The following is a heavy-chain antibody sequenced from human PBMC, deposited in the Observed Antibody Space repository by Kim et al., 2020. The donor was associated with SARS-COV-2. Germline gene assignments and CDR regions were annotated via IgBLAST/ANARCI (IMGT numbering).Heavy chain of an antibody. CDR3: ARRLACSGGSCYSGWFDP. Sequence: KGRFTISRDNAKNSLYLQMNSLRAEDTAVYYCARRLACSGGSCYSGWFDPWGQGTLVTVSS. J-gene: IGHJ5*02. V-gene: IGHV3-11*03. D-gene: IGHD2-15*01.